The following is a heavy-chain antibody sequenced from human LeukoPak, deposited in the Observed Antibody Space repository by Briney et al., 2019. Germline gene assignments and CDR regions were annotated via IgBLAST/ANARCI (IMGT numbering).Heavy chain of an antibody. CDR2: IKQDGSEK. CDR1: GFTFSNYW. CDR3: VGDFSLTRLERPFDY. Sequence: QPGGSLRLSCAASGFTFSNYWMTWVRQAPGKGLEWVANIKQDGSEKYYVDSVKGRFTISKDNAKNSLYLQMNSLRAEDTAVYYCVGDFSLTRLERPFDYWGQGTLVSVSS. D-gene: IGHD1-1*01. J-gene: IGHJ4*02. V-gene: IGHV3-7*01.